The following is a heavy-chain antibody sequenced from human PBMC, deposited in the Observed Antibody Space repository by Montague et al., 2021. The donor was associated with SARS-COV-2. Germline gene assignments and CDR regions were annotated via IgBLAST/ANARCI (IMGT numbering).Heavy chain of an antibody. D-gene: IGHD4-23*01. CDR1: GGSFSGYY. V-gene: IGHV4-34*01. J-gene: IGHJ4*02. CDR3: ARWDPQTLTLIGLRGKAAMDY. CDR2: INHSGTT. Sequence: SETLSLTCAVSGGSFSGYYWTWIRQSPGKGLEWIAEINHSGTTNYNFNPSLRSRVTISVDTSKSQFSLKLTSVTAADTGVYYCARWDPQTLTLIGLRGKAAMDYWGQGTLVTVSS.